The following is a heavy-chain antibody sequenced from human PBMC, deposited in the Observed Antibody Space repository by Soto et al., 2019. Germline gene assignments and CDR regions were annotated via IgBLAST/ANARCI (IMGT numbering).Heavy chain of an antibody. Sequence: SETLSLTCTVSCGSISSYYWSWIRQPAGKGLEWIGRIYTSGSTNYNPSLKSRVTMSVDTSKNQFSLKLSSVTAADTAVYYCAREARIFGVAPDAFDIWGQGTMVTV. V-gene: IGHV4-4*07. D-gene: IGHD3-3*01. CDR2: IYTSGST. CDR3: AREARIFGVAPDAFDI. J-gene: IGHJ3*02. CDR1: CGSISSYY.